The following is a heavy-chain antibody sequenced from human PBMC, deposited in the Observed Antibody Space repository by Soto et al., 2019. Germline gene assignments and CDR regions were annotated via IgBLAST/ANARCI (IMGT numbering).Heavy chain of an antibody. D-gene: IGHD2-21*01. J-gene: IGHJ6*02. Sequence: QVQLQESGPGLVKPSQTLSLTCSVSGASISSGGYYWNWIRQHPGKGLEWIRYIYYSGTTYYNPSLKSRVTIAVDTSKNQFSLKLSSVTAADTAVYYCAASCVGCGGFNYYGIDVWGQGTTVTVSS. CDR1: GASISSGGYY. CDR3: AASCVGCGGFNYYGIDV. V-gene: IGHV4-31*03. CDR2: IYYSGTT.